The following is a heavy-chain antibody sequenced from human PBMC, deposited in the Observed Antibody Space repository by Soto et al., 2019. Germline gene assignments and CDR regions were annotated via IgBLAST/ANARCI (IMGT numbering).Heavy chain of an antibody. V-gene: IGHV1-69*01. CDR2: IIPIFGTA. CDR1: GGTFSSYA. J-gene: IGHJ4*02. CDR3: ARALSYYYDSSGYYRVTGFDY. D-gene: IGHD3-22*01. Sequence: QVQLVQSGAEGKKPGSSVKVSCKASGGTFSSYAISWVRQAPGQGLEWMGGIIPIFGTANYAQKFQGRVTITADESTSTAYMELSSLRSEDTAVYYCARALSYYYDSSGYYRVTGFDYWGQGTLVTVSS.